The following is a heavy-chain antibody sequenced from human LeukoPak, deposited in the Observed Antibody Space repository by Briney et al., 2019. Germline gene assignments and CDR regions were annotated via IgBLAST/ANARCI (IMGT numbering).Heavy chain of an antibody. CDR2: IYHSGST. CDR1: GYSISSGYY. J-gene: IGHJ6*03. D-gene: IGHD4-23*01. V-gene: IGHV4-38-2*02. Sequence: SETLSLTCTVSGYSISSGYYWGWIRQPPGKGLEWIGSIYHSGSTYYNPSLKSRVTISVDTSKNQFSLKLSSVTAADTAVYYCARYYGGYYYYMDVWGKGTTVTVSS. CDR3: ARYYGGYYYYMDV.